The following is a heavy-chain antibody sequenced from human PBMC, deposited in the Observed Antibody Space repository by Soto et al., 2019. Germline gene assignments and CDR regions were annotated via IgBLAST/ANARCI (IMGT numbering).Heavy chain of an antibody. J-gene: IGHJ4*02. CDR3: ARDWSYSGFEDF. V-gene: IGHV3-7*03. D-gene: IGHD5-12*01. CDR2: INQDGSEI. Sequence: GGSLRLSCEVSGFTFSFYWMSWVRQAPGNGLEWVANINQDGSEINFVDSVKGRFTISRDNAKNLLYLQMNSLRVEDTAVYYCARDWSYSGFEDFWGQGTQVTVSS. CDR1: GFTFSFYW.